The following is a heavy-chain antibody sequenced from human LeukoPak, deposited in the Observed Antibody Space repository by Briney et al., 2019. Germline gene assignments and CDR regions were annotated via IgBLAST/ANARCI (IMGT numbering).Heavy chain of an antibody. V-gene: IGHV3-7*01. J-gene: IGHJ4*02. CDR3: ARGPSIMITFGGVIVLPHFDY. CDR2: IKQDGSEK. Sequence: PGGSLRLSCAASGFTFSSYWMSWVRQAPGKGLEWAANIKQDGSEKYYVDSVKGRFTISRDNAKNSLYLQMNSLRAEDTAVYYCARGPSIMITFGGVIVLPHFDYWGQGTLVTVSS. CDR1: GFTFSSYW. D-gene: IGHD3-16*02.